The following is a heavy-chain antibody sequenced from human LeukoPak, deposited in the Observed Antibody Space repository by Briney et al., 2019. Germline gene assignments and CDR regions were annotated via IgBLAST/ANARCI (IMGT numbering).Heavy chain of an antibody. V-gene: IGHV4-39*01. Sequence: PSDTLSLTCTVSGGSISSSSYYWRWSRQPPGKGLGWIGSIYYSWITYYNPSLKSRVTISVDTSKNQFSLKLSSVTAADTAVYYCARRRSGMDYWGQGTLVTVSS. CDR2: IYYSWIT. CDR3: ARRRSGMDY. D-gene: IGHD6-25*01. CDR1: GGSISSSSYY. J-gene: IGHJ4*02.